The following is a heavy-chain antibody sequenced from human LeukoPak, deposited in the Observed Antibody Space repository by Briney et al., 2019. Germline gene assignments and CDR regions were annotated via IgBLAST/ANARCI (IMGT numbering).Heavy chain of an antibody. CDR1: GGSISSSSYY. V-gene: IGHV4-39*07. J-gene: IGHJ4*02. CDR3: ARGYYYDSSGYPYFDS. D-gene: IGHD3-22*01. Sequence: PSETLSLTCTVSGGSISSSSYYWGWIRQPPGKGLEWIGSIYYSGSTYYNPSLKSRVTISVDTSKNQFSLKLSSVTAADTAVYYCARGYYYDSSGYPYFDSWGQGTLVTVSS. CDR2: IYYSGST.